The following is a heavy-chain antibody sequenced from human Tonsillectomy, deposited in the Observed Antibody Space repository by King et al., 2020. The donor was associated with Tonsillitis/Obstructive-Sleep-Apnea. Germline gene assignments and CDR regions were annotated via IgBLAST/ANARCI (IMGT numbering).Heavy chain of an antibody. V-gene: IGHV1-69*01. J-gene: IGHJ6*03. D-gene: IGHD5-12*01. CDR2: IITLFSKT. CDR3: ARGVATAYYYYYMDA. CDR1: GGTFSTYA. Sequence: QLVQSGAEVKKPGSSVKVSCKASGGTFSTYAISWVRQAPGQGLEWMGGIITLFSKTNYAQKFQGRVTITADESTSTAYMELTSLRSEDTAVYYCARGVATAYYYYYMDAWGKGTTVTVSS.